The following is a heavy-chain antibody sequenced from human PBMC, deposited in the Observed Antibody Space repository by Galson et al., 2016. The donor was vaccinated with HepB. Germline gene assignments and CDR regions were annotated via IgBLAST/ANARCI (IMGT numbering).Heavy chain of an antibody. V-gene: IGHV3-13*01. CDR3: ARGKSLLTMPWNYGLDV. J-gene: IGHJ6*04. Sequence: LRLSCAASGFTFSIHDMHWVRQVTGKGLEWVSAIETAGDTYYPDSVKGRSTISRENAKNSLYLQMNDLKAGDTAVYYCARGKSLLTMPWNYGLDVWGKGTAVTVSS. CDR2: IETAGDT. CDR1: GFTFSIHD. D-gene: IGHD1-1*01.